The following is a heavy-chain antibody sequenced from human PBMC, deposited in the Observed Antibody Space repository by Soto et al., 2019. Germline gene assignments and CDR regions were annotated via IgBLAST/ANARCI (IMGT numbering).Heavy chain of an antibody. CDR2: IIPAFGSP. D-gene: IGHD5-12*01. CDR1: GGTFSTYS. J-gene: IGHJ4*01. Sequence: QVQLVQSGAEVKKPGSSVKVSCKASGGTFSTYSIDWVRQAPGQGLEWMGGIIPAFGSPNYAQRFKGRVTSTADVSTSTSYMELSSLRSDDKAVYYCARAEVATTYFDFWGHGTQVTVSS. CDR3: ARAEVATTYFDF. V-gene: IGHV1-69*01.